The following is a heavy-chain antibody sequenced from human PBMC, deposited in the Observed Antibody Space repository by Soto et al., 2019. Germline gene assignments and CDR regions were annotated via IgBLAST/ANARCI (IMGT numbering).Heavy chain of an antibody. CDR1: GFSLNTNAVG. CDR3: AHRGPLAGRFDH. J-gene: IGHJ4*02. Sequence: GSGPTLVNPTQTLTLTCTVSGFSLNTNAVGVGWIRQPPGKALEWLALIYWDDDKRYSPSLKSRLTITKDTSKNQVVLTMTNMDPVDTATYYCAHRGPLAGRFDHWGQGALVTVSS. V-gene: IGHV2-5*02. D-gene: IGHD6-19*01. CDR2: IYWDDDK.